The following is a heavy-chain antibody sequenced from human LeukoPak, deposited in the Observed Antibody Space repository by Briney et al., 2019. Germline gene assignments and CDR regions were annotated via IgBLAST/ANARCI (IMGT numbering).Heavy chain of an antibody. CDR3: ARPRGYYNGSGPLDY. J-gene: IGHJ4*02. V-gene: IGHV1-2*02. D-gene: IGHD3-22*01. CDR2: INPNSGGT. Sequence: ASVKVSCKASGYTFTGYYMHWVRQAPGPGLEWMGWINPNSGGTNYAQKFQGRVTMTRDTSISTAYMELRRLRSDDTAVYYCARPRGYYNGSGPLDYWGQGTLVTVSS. CDR1: GYTFTGYY.